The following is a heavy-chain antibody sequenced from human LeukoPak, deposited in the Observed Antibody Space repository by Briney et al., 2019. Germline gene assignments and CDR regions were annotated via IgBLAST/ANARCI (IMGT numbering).Heavy chain of an antibody. CDR1: GGFISSSSYY. CDR3: TRQGGGCGEYFQH. V-gene: IGHV4-39*01. D-gene: IGHD6-19*01. CDR2: IYYSGST. J-gene: IGHJ1*01. Sequence: SETLSLTCTVSGGFISSSSYYWGWIRQPPGKGLEWIGSIYYSGSTYYNPSLKSRVTISVDTSKNQFSLKLSSVTAADAAVYYCTRQGGGCGEYFQHWGQGTLVTVSS.